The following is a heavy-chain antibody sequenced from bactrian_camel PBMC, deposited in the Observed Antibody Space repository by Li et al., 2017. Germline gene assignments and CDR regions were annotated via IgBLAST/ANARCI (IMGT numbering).Heavy chain of an antibody. D-gene: IGHD1*01. V-gene: IGHV3S40*01. CDR1: GFAFSSTD. J-gene: IGHJ4*01. CDR2: VTGDSSIV. Sequence: DVQLVESGGGLVQPGGSLRLSCVTSGFAFSSTDMMWVRQIAGKGFEWVSVVTGDSSIVRYQESVKGRFTISRDYDKNTLFLQMTNLRTEDSGVYYCMRGATFVSWNRPRSNGTQVTVS.